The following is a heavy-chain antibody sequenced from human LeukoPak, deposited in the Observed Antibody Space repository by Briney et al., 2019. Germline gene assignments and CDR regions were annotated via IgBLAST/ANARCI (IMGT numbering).Heavy chain of an antibody. Sequence: ESGPTQVNPTHTLTVTCAFSGFSLSTIGLGVGWIRQPPGTAQAGLAVISWDADKRYSQSLRSRLTITKHTSQNQVVLTMTNMDPVDTATYYCALSPDIGAAGIMRWFDPWGQGTLVTVSS. J-gene: IGHJ5*02. D-gene: IGHD6-13*01. CDR3: ALSPDIGAAGIMRWFDP. CDR2: ISWDADK. CDR1: GFSLSTIGLG. V-gene: IGHV2-5*02.